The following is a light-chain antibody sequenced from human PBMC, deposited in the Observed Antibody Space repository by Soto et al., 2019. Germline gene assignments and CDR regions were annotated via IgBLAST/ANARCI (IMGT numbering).Light chain of an antibody. J-gene: IGKJ1*01. V-gene: IGKV3-20*01. Sequence: EIVLTQSPGTLSLSPGERATLSCRASQSVSSSYLAWYQQKPGQAPRLLIYGASSRATGIPDRFSGSGSGTEFTLTISRLQSEDFAVYYCQQYNNWPWTFGQGTKVDIK. CDR3: QQYNNWPWT. CDR1: QSVSSSY. CDR2: GAS.